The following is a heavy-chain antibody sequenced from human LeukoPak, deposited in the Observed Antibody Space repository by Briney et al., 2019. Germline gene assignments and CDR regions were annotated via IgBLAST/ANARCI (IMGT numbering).Heavy chain of an antibody. Sequence: ASVKVSCKASGGTFSSYAISWVRQAPGQGLEWMGRIIPIRGIANYAQKFQGRVTITADKSTSTAYMELSSLRSEDTAVYYCARDYLVATRDYYYYYGMDVWGQGTTVTVSS. D-gene: IGHD5-24*01. J-gene: IGHJ6*02. V-gene: IGHV1-69*04. CDR3: ARDYLVATRDYYYYYGMDV. CDR2: IIPIRGIA. CDR1: GGTFSSYA.